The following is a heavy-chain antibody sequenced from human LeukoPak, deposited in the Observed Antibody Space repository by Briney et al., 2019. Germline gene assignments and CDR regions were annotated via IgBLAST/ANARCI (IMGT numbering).Heavy chain of an antibody. CDR3: ARDHYSSGWYLFSYYYYYMDV. V-gene: IGHV7-4-1*02. J-gene: IGHJ6*03. D-gene: IGHD6-19*01. Sequence: ASVKVSCKASGYTFTGYYMHWVRQAPGQGLEWMGWINTNTGNPTYAQGFTGRFVFSLDTSVSTAYLQISSLKAEDTAVYYCARDHYSSGWYLFSYYYYYMDVWGKGTTVTVSS. CDR2: INTNTGNP. CDR1: GYTFTGYY.